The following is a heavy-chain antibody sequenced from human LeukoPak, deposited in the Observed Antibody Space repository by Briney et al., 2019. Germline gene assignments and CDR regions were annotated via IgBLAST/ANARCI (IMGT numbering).Heavy chain of an antibody. D-gene: IGHD1-7*01. CDR3: ARVRLELRGHYFDY. V-gene: IGHV3-20*04. CDR1: GFTFDDDG. Sequence: RAGGSLRLSCAPSGFTFDDDGMSSVRQAPGKGRECVSGIDWNGGSTGYADSVKGRFTISRDNAKNSLYLQMNSLRAEDTALYYCARVRLELRGHYFDYWGQGTLGTVSS. CDR2: IDWNGGST. J-gene: IGHJ4*02.